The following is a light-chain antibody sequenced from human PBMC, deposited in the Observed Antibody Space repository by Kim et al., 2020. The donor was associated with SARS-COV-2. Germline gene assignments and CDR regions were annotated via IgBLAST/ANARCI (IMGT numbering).Light chain of an antibody. Sequence: SPEERATLSCRASKSVTNNLAWYQQKPGQAPRLLIYGASNRAAGIPARFSGSGSGTEFTLTINSLQSEDFAVYYCQQYNNWPPLTFGGGTKVDIK. CDR1: KSVTNN. CDR3: QQYNNWPPLT. J-gene: IGKJ4*01. V-gene: IGKV3-15*01. CDR2: GAS.